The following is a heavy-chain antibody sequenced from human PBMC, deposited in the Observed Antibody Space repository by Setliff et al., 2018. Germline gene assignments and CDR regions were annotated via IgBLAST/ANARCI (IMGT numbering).Heavy chain of an antibody. J-gene: IGHJ1*01. CDR3: ARVDFTMIQGVLGL. CDR1: GGSVSSTSHY. CDR2: VYYSGYT. D-gene: IGHD3-10*01. Sequence: PSETLSLTCAVYGGSVSSTSHYWGWIRQPPGKGMEWIGSVYYSGYTYYNPSLQSRVTMSVDMSKNQFSMKLTSVTAADTAVYYCARVDFTMIQGVLGLWGQGTLVTVS. V-gene: IGHV4-39*07.